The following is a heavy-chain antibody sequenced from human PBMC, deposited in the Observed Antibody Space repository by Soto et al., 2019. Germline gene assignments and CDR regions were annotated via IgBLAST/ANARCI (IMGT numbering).Heavy chain of an antibody. CDR1: GFTFSSYA. CDR2: ISDSGGST. Sequence: PGASLRLSCAASGFTFSSYAMSWVRQAPGKGLEWVSGISDSGGSTYYADSVKGRFTISRDNSKNTLYLQMNSLRAEDTAVYYCAKGTYYYGSAPYYFDYWGQGTLVTVSS. D-gene: IGHD3-10*01. CDR3: AKGTYYYGSAPYYFDY. V-gene: IGHV3-23*01. J-gene: IGHJ4*02.